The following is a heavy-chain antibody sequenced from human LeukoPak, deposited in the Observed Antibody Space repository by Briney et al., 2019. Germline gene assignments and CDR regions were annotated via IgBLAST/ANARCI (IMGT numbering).Heavy chain of an antibody. D-gene: IGHD3-22*01. V-gene: IGHV3-23*01. CDR2: ISGSGGST. J-gene: IGHJ4*02. CDR1: VSTFSTYA. Sequence: GGSLRLSCAASVSTFSTYAMSWVRQAPGKGLEWVSAISGSGGSTYYADSVKGRFTISRDNSKNTLYLQMNSLRAADTAVYYCAKAPQGYYDSGAYYYWGQGTLVTVSS. CDR3: AKAPQGYYDSGAYYY.